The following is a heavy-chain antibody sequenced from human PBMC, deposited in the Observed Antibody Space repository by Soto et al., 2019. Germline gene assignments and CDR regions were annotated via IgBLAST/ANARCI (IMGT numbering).Heavy chain of an antibody. CDR3: ARGDCSGGSCYFRFDY. V-gene: IGHV4-31*03. J-gene: IGHJ4*02. Sequence: TLSLTCTVSGGSISSGGYYWSWIRQHPGKGLEWIGYIYYSGSTYYNQSLKGRVTISVDTSKNQFSLKLSSVTAADTAVYYCARGDCSGGSCYFRFDYWGQGTLVTVSS. D-gene: IGHD2-15*01. CDR1: GGSISSGGYY. CDR2: IYYSGST.